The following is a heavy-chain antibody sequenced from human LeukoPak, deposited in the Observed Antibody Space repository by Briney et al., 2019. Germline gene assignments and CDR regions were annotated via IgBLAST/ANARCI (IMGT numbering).Heavy chain of an antibody. CDR1: GYTFTSYA. V-gene: IGHV1-3*01. D-gene: IGHD2-15*01. CDR3: ARVSGGSRKYYFDY. J-gene: IGHJ4*02. CDR2: INAGNGNT. Sequence: ASVKVSCKASGYTFTSYAMHWVRQAPGQRLEWMGWINAGNGNTKYSQKIQGRVTITRDTSASTAYMELSSLRSEDTAVYYCARVSGGSRKYYFDYWGQGTLVTVSS.